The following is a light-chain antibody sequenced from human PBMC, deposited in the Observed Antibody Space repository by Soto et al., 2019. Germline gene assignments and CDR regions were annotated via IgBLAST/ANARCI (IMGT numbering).Light chain of an antibody. CDR3: SSYTSSSPYV. CDR2: DVS. V-gene: IGLV2-14*04. CDR1: ISDVGGYNY. Sequence: SVFPCLLVAFSCSVIISDVGGYNYVSWYQQHPGKAPKLMVYDVSNRPSGVSNRFSGSKSGNTASLTISGLQAEDEADYYCSSYTSSSPYVFGTGTKVTVL. J-gene: IGLJ1*01.